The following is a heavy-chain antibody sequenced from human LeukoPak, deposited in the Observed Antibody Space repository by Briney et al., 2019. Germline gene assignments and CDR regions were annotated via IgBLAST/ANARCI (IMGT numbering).Heavy chain of an antibody. CDR2: IQNSAIYRAKL. V-gene: IGHV4-59*08. D-gene: IGHD6-6*01. CDR1: GVSISSYY. J-gene: IGHJ6*02. CDR3: ARLSSTLYYSMDV. Sequence: SDTLSLTCAVSGVSISSYYWTWLRQPPGKGLEWVGYIQNSAIYRAKLKSSPSLQSRVSLSIDTSKNQVSLTVNSVTAADTAVYYCARLSSTLYYSMDVWGPGTAVTVSS.